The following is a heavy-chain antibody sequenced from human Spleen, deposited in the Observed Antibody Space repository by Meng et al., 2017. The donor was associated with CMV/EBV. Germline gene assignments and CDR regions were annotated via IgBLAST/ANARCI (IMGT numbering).Heavy chain of an antibody. Sequence: GESLKISCAVFGVSVRNNYMAWVRQAPGKGLEWVSFIYSSGSTNYVDSVKGRFTISRDNSKNTLYLEMTSLRVEDTGIYYCARDKRRQYDYWGQGTLVTVSS. CDR3: ARDKRRQYDY. CDR2: IYSSGST. V-gene: IGHV3-66*01. J-gene: IGHJ4*02. D-gene: IGHD5-24*01. CDR1: GVSVRNNY.